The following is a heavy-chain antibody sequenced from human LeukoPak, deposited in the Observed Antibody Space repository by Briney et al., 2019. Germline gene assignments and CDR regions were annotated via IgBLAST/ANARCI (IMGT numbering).Heavy chain of an antibody. Sequence: GGSLKLSCAASGFTFSGSTMHWVRQASGKGLEWVGRIRSKANSYATAYAASVKGRFTISRDYSKNTAYLQMNSLKTEDTAVYYCTRPDPSYWYFDLWGRGTLVTVSS. J-gene: IGHJ2*01. V-gene: IGHV3-73*01. CDR1: GFTFSGST. CDR3: TRPDPSYWYFDL. CDR2: IRSKANSYAT.